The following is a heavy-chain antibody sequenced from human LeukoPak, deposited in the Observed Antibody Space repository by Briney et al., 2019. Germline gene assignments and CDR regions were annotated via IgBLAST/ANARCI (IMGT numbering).Heavy chain of an antibody. CDR2: IKQDGSEK. V-gene: IGHV3-7*01. D-gene: IGHD4-11*01. CDR3: ARSKTTVTPYYYYGMDV. Sequence: PGGSLRLSCAASGFTFSSYSMNWVRQAPGKGLEWVANIKQDGSEKYYVDSVKGRFTISRDNAKNSLYLQMNSLRAEDTAVYYCARSKTTVTPYYYYGMDVWGQGTTVTVSS. J-gene: IGHJ6*02. CDR1: GFTFSSYS.